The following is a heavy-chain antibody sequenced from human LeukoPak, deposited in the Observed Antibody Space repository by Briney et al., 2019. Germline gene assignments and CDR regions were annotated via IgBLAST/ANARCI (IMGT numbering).Heavy chain of an antibody. CDR1: GGSISSYY. V-gene: IGHV4-59*01. CDR3: ARTQGYGGKLGVLDV. D-gene: IGHD4-23*01. Sequence: PSETLSLTCTVSGGSISSYYWSWIRQPPGKGLESIGYIYYSNTNYNPSLKSRVTISVDTSKNQFSLKLSSVTAADTAVYYCARTQGYGGKLGVLDVWGQGTTVTVSS. J-gene: IGHJ6*02. CDR2: IYYSNT.